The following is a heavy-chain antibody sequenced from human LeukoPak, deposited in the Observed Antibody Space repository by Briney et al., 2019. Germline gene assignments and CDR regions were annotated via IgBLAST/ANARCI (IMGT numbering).Heavy chain of an antibody. CDR2: TYYRSKWYN. Sequence: SQNLSLTCGISGDSVCSNSGAWNWIRQSPSRGLEWLGRTYYRSKWYNNYAVSVKSRITINPDSSKNQVSLQLNSVTPEDTAMYYCARENSRGRFDYWGQGTLVTVSS. CDR3: ARENSRGRFDY. J-gene: IGHJ4*02. CDR1: GDSVCSNSGA. D-gene: IGHD6-19*01. V-gene: IGHV6-1*01.